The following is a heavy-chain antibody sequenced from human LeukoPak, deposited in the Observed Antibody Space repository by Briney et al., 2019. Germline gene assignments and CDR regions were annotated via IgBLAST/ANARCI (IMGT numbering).Heavy chain of an antibody. D-gene: IGHD1-26*01. CDR2: ISSSGSTI. CDR3: ARTGGSQGGNY. V-gene: IGHV3-48*03. CDR1: GFTFSSYE. Sequence: GGSLRLSCAASGFTFSSYEMNWVRQAPGKGLEWVSYISSSGSTIYCADSVKGRFTISRDNSKNTLYLQMNSLRPEDTAVYYCARTGGSQGGNYWGQGTLVTVSS. J-gene: IGHJ4*02.